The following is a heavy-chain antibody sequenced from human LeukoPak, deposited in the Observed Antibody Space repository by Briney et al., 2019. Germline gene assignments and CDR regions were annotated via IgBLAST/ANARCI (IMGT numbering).Heavy chain of an antibody. CDR1: GASISNYY. D-gene: IGHD2-15*01. CDR2: IHNSEGT. Sequence: PSDTLSLTCTVSGASISNYYWTWIRQPPGKGPEWIGYIHNSEGTKYNPSLKSRVAISADRSKNQFSLRLTSVTAADTALYYCARHHRDCSGGSCYVIDSWGQRTLVTVSS. CDR3: ARHHRDCSGGSCYVIDS. J-gene: IGHJ4*02. V-gene: IGHV4-4*09.